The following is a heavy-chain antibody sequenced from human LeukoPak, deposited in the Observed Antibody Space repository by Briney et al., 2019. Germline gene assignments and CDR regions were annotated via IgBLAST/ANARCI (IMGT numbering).Heavy chain of an antibody. CDR2: INHSGST. CDR3: ARGRITIFGVVIIRGGFDP. Sequence: SETLSLTCTVSGGSVSSGSYYWSWIRQPPGKGLEWIGEINHSGSTNYNPSLKSRVTISVDTSKNQFSLKLSSVTAADTAVYYCARGRITIFGVVIIRGGFDPWGQGTLVTVSS. V-gene: IGHV4-61*01. D-gene: IGHD3-3*01. CDR1: GGSVSSGSYY. J-gene: IGHJ5*02.